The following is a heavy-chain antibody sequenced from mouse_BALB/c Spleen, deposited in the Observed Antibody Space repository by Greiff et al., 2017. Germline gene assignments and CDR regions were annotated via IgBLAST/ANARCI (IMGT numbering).Heavy chain of an antibody. CDR3: AGMGSYADY. CDR2: IYPGSGST. Sequence: VKLKQPGAELVKPGTSVKLSCKASGYNFTSYWINWVKLRPGQGLEWIGDIYPGSGSTNYNEKFKSKATLTVDTSSSTAYMQLSSLASEDSALYYCAGMGSYADYWGQGTTLTVSS. D-gene: IGHD1-1*02. J-gene: IGHJ2*01. V-gene: IGHV1-55*01. CDR1: GYNFTSYW.